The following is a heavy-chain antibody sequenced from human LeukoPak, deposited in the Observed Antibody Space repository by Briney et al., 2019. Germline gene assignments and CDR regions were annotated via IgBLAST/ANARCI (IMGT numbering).Heavy chain of an antibody. V-gene: IGHV4-39*01. J-gene: IGHJ6*02. CDR2: IYYSGST. Sequence: SETLSLTCTVSGGSISSSTYYWGWIRQPPGKGLEWIGTIYYSGSTYYNPSLKSRVTISVDTSKNQFSLKLSSVTAADTAVYYCARGEVYYGSGSYYGLGMDVWGQGTTVTVSS. CDR1: GGSISSSTYY. CDR3: ARGEVYYGSGSYYGLGMDV. D-gene: IGHD3-10*01.